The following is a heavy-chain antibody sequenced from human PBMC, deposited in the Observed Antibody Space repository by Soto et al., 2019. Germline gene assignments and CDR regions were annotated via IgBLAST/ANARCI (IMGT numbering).Heavy chain of an antibody. Sequence: QVQLQESGPGLVKPSETLSLTCTVSGGSISGYYWCWIRQAPGKGLEWIGYIYYSGTTNYDPSLNSRVNMSVDTSKNQFSLKLSSVTTADTAVYYCARVTGGTYLSFYYYIGVWGKGTTVTVSS. CDR2: IYYSGTT. V-gene: IGHV4-59*01. D-gene: IGHD2-8*02. CDR3: ARVTGGTYLSFYYYIGV. CDR1: GGSISGYY. J-gene: IGHJ6*03.